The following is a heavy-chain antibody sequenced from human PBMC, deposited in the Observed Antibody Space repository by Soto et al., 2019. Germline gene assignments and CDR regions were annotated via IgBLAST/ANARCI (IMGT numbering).Heavy chain of an antibody. V-gene: IGHV4-4*02. Sequence: QVQLQESGPGLVKPSGTLSLTCAVSGGSITSNNWWNWVRQPPGKGLVWIGEIHHSGSTNYNPSLKSRVTISVDKSKNQFSLKLNSVTAADTAVYYCARARQYCSSSSCYLYPWGQGTLVTVSS. CDR1: GGSITSNNW. CDR3: ARARQYCSSSSCYLYP. D-gene: IGHD2-2*01. J-gene: IGHJ5*02. CDR2: IHHSGST.